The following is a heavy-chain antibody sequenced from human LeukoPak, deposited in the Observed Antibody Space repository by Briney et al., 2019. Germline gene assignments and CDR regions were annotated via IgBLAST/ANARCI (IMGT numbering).Heavy chain of an antibody. Sequence: ASVKVSCKASGGTFSSYAISWVRQAPGQGLEWMGGIIPIFGTANYAQKFQGRVTITADKSTSTAYMELSSLRSEDTAVYYCANLTYYYGSSGYHYDAFDIWGQGTMVTVSS. J-gene: IGHJ3*02. CDR3: ANLTYYYGSSGYHYDAFDI. D-gene: IGHD3-22*01. CDR2: IIPIFGTA. V-gene: IGHV1-69*06. CDR1: GGTFSSYA.